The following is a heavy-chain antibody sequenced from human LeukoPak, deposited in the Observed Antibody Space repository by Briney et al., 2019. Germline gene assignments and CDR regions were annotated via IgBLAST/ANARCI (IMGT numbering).Heavy chain of an antibody. CDR3: ARDLVIEPTGDWFDP. D-gene: IGHD2/OR15-2a*01. J-gene: IGHJ5*02. Sequence: GGSLRLSCAASGFTFSSYWMSWVRQAPGKGLEWVANIKQDGSEKYYVDSVKGRFTISRDNAKNSLYLQMNSLRAEDTAVYYCARDLVIEPTGDWFDPWGQGTLVIVSS. CDR2: IKQDGSEK. CDR1: GFTFSSYW. V-gene: IGHV3-7*01.